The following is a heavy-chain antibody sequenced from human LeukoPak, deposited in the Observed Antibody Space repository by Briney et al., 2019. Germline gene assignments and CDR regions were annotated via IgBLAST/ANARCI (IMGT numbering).Heavy chain of an antibody. J-gene: IGHJ4*02. CDR1: GFTFSSYW. Sequence: GGSLRLSCAASGFTFSSYWMHWVRQAPGKGLVLVSRINSDGSSTSYADSVKGRFTISRDNAKNTLYLQMNSPRAEDTAVYYCASAMGATKDYWGQGTLVTVSS. CDR2: INSDGSST. CDR3: ASAMGATKDY. D-gene: IGHD1-26*01. V-gene: IGHV3-74*01.